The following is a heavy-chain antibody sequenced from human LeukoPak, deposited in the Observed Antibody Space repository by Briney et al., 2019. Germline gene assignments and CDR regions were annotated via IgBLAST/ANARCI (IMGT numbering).Heavy chain of an antibody. D-gene: IGHD3-3*01. CDR1: GGSISSGDYY. J-gene: IGHJ4*02. CDR2: IYYSGST. CDR3: ARGIGIFGVVIHYYFDY. V-gene: IGHV4-30-4*08. Sequence: SETLSLTCTVSGGSISSGDYYWSWIRQPPGKGLEWIGYIYYSGSTYYNPSLKSRVTISVDTSKNQFSLKLSSVTAADTAVYYCARGIGIFGVVIHYYFDYWGQGTLVTVSS.